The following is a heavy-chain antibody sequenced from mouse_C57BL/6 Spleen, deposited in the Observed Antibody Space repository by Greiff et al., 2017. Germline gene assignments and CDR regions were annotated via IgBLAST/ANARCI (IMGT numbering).Heavy chain of an antibody. D-gene: IGHD1-1*01. CDR2: IWSGGST. CDR1: GFSLTSYG. Sequence: QVQLKQSGPGLVQPSQSLSITCTVSGFSLTSYGVHWVRQSPGKGLEWLGVIWSGGSTDYNAAFISRLSISKDNSKSQVFFKMNSLQADDTAIYYCATYYYGSSYRYAMDYWGQGTSVTVSS. CDR3: ATYYYGSSYRYAMDY. V-gene: IGHV2-2*01. J-gene: IGHJ4*01.